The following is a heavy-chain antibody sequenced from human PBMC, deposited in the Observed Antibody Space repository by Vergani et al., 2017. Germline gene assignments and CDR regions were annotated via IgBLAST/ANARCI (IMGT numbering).Heavy chain of an antibody. CDR2: INSDGDST. D-gene: IGHD1-26*01. V-gene: IGHV3-74*01. J-gene: IGHJ6*03. Sequence: VQLVESGGGLVQPGGSLRLSCTASGFTFSNYWMQWVRQAPGKGRMWVSRINSDGDSTSYADSEKGRFSISRDNAKNTLYLQMDSLRAEDTAVYYCARDGWELLDYFYYMDVWGKGTTVTVSS. CDR3: ARDGWELLDYFYYMDV. CDR1: GFTFSNYW.